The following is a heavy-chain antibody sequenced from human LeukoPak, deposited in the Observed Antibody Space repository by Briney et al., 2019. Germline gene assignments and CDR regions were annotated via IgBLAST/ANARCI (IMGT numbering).Heavy chain of an antibody. V-gene: IGHV4-4*07. CDR1: GGSISSYY. Sequence: SETLSLTCTVSGGSISSYYWSWIRQPAGKGLEWIGRIYTSGSTNYNPSLKSRVTMLVDTSKNQFSLKLSSVTAADTAVYYCARDYNRCYYDSSGYNPFDLWGRGILVTVSS. J-gene: IGHJ2*01. D-gene: IGHD3-22*01. CDR2: IYTSGST. CDR3: ARDYNRCYYDSSGYNPFDL.